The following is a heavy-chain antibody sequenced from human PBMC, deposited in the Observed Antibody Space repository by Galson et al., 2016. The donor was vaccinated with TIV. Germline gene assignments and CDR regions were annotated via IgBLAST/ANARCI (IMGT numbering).Heavy chain of an antibody. V-gene: IGHV3-43*02. CDR1: GFTFDHHP. CDR2: VWGDGSIT. CDR3: ALDETVSYPH. J-gene: IGHJ4*02. Sequence: SLRLSCAASGFTFDHHPMHWVRQVPGKGLEFVSLVWGDGSITYYADSIKGRFTVSRGNSKNSLYLQMNSLRTEDTAMYYCALDETVSYPHWGQGTLVTVSS. D-gene: IGHD2-21*02.